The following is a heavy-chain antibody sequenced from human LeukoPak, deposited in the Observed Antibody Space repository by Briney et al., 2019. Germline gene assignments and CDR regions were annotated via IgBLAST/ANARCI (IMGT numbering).Heavy chain of an antibody. D-gene: IGHD4-17*01. J-gene: IGHJ5*02. CDR1: GYTFTSYY. CDR3: ARHMTTANNWFDP. CDR2: INPNSGGT. Sequence: ASVKVSCKASGYTFTSYYMHWVRQAPGQGLEWMGWINPNSGGTNYEQKFQGRVIMTRDTSISTAYMELSKLSSEDTAVYYCARHMTTANNWFDPWGQGTLVTVSS. V-gene: IGHV1-2*02.